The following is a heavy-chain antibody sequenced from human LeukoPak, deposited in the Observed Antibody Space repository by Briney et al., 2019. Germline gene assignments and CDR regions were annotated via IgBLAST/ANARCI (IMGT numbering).Heavy chain of an antibody. CDR1: GFNFGDYA. CDR2: IRSKVYGGTT. V-gene: IGHV3-49*04. D-gene: IGHD3-10*01. J-gene: IGHJ4*02. CDR3: SRNGGGSGSWGAY. Sequence: PGGSLTLSCTASGFNFGDYAMSWVRQAPGKGLEWVGFIRSKVYGGTTEYAASVRGRFTFSRDDFRSIAYLQMNSLKTEDTAVYYCSRNGGGSGSWGAYWGQGTLVTVSS.